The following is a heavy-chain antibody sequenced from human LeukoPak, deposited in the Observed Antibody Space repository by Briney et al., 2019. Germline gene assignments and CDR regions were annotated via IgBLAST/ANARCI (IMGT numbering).Heavy chain of an antibody. D-gene: IGHD3-22*01. Sequence: GGSLRLSCAASGFTFSFAWMTWVRQAPGKGLEWVGRIKSKTDGGTTDYAAPVKGRFTISRDDSKNTLYLQMNSLKTEDTAVYYCTTDPMFTYYYDSSGYYPPWAFDIWGQGTMVTVSS. CDR1: GFTFSFAW. CDR3: TTDPMFTYYYDSSGYYPPWAFDI. CDR2: IKSKTDGGTT. J-gene: IGHJ3*02. V-gene: IGHV3-15*01.